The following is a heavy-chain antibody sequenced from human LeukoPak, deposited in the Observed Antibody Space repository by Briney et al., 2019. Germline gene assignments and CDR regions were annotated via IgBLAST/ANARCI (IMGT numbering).Heavy chain of an antibody. V-gene: IGHV4-39*01. CDR2: IYYSGST. CDR1: GGSISSSTYY. CDR3: ARRGMMNAFDI. Sequence: SETLSLTRTVSGGSISSSTYYWGWIRQPPGKGLEWIGSIYYSGSTYYNPSLKSRVTISVDTSKNQFFLKLNSVTAADTTVYYCARRGMMNAFDIWGQGTMVTVSS. D-gene: IGHD3-16*01. J-gene: IGHJ3*02.